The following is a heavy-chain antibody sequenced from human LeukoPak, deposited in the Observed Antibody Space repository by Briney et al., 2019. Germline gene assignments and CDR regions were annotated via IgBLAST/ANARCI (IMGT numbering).Heavy chain of an antibody. CDR3: ARQGLDSSGYSSFHY. CDR2: IYPGDSDT. Sequence: GESLKISCKGSGYSFTSYWIGWVRQMPGKGLEWMGIIYPGDSDTRYSPSFQGQVTISADKSISTAYLQWSSLKASDTAMYYCARQGLDSSGYSSFHYWGQGTLVTVSS. J-gene: IGHJ4*02. D-gene: IGHD3-22*01. V-gene: IGHV5-51*01. CDR1: GYSFTSYW.